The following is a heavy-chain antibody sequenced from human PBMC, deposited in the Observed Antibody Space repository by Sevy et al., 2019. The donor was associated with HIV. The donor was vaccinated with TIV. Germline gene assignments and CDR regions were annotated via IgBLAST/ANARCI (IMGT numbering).Heavy chain of an antibody. CDR1: GYTFTSYG. Sequence: ASVKVSCKASGYTFTSYGISWVRQAPGQGLEWMGWISAYNGNTNYAQKLQGRVTMTTDTSTSTAYMELRSLRSDDTAVYYCARERHTTVTSGGGNWFDPWGQGTLVTVSS. J-gene: IGHJ5*02. CDR3: ARERHTTVTSGGGNWFDP. D-gene: IGHD4-17*01. V-gene: IGHV1-18*01. CDR2: ISAYNGNT.